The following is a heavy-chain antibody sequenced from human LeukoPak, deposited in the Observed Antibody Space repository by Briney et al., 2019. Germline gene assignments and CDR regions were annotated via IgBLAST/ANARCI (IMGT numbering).Heavy chain of an antibody. CDR3: ARMHSSSDY. CDR2: ISGSGGST. Sequence: GGSLRLSCAASGFTFSSYAMSWVRQAPGKGLEWVSAISGSGGSTYYADSVKGRFTISRDNAKNSLYLQMNSLRAEDTAVYYCARMHSSSDYWGQGTLVTVSS. CDR1: GFTFSSYA. V-gene: IGHV3-23*01. D-gene: IGHD6-6*01. J-gene: IGHJ4*02.